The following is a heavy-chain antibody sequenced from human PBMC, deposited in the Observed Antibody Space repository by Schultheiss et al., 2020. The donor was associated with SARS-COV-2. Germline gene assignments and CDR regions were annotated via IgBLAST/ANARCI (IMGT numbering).Heavy chain of an antibody. CDR3: ARGGPGEGSTGAIGDY. J-gene: IGHJ4*02. CDR2: INHSGST. Sequence: GSLRLSCAVYGGSFSGYYWSWIRQPPGKGLEWIGEINHSGSTNYNPSLKSRVTTSLDTSKNQFSLKLNSVTAADTAVYYCARGGPGEGSTGAIGDYWGQGTLVTVSS. D-gene: IGHD3-10*01. CDR1: GGSFSGYY. V-gene: IGHV4-34*01.